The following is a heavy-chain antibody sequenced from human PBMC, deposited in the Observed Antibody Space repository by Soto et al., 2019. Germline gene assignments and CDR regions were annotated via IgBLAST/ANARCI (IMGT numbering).Heavy chain of an antibody. V-gene: IGHV4-61*01. CDR3: ERDYQYCTNGVCSIDY. D-gene: IGHD2-8*01. J-gene: IGHJ4*02. Sequence: SETLSLTCTVSGGSVSSGSYYWSWIRQPPGKGLEWIGYIYYSGSTNYNPSLKSRVTISVDTSKNQFSLKLSSVTAADTAVYYCERDYQYCTNGVCSIDYWGQGTLVTVSS. CDR1: GGSVSSGSYY. CDR2: IYYSGST.